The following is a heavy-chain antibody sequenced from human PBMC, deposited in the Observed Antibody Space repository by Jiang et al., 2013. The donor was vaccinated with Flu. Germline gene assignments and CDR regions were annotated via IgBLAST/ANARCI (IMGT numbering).Heavy chain of an antibody. J-gene: IGHJ4*02. Sequence: INAGNGNTKYSQKFQGRVTITRDTSASTAYMELSSLRSEDTAVYYCARGEMATPVGYWGQGTLVTVSS. D-gene: IGHD5-24*01. CDR2: INAGNGNT. V-gene: IGHV1-3*01. CDR3: ARGEMATPVGY.